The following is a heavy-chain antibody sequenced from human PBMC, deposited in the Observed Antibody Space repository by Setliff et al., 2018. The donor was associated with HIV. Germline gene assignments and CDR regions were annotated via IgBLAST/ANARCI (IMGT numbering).Heavy chain of an antibody. V-gene: IGHV1-69-2*01. D-gene: IGHD3-10*01. CDR1: GYTFTDYY. CDR3: ATLDYYGSATYNLALHY. J-gene: IGHJ4*02. Sequence: VKVSCNASGYTFTDYYMHWVQQAPAKGLEWMGRVDPKNGDTIYAEKLRGRVTITADTSTDTAYMELGSLRSEDTAIYYCATLDYYGSATYNLALHYWGQGTLVTAPQ. CDR2: VDPKNGDT.